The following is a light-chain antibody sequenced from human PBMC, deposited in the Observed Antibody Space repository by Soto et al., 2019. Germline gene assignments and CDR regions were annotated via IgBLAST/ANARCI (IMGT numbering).Light chain of an antibody. J-gene: IGKJ5*01. Sequence: DIQMTQSPSTLSASVGDRFTITCLASQSISSWLAWYQQKPGKAPKLLIFDASILETGVPSKFSGSGSGTDFTFTISSLQPEDIATYYCQQYENLPITFGQGTRLEIK. CDR3: QQYENLPIT. CDR2: DAS. V-gene: IGKV1-33*01. CDR1: QSISSW.